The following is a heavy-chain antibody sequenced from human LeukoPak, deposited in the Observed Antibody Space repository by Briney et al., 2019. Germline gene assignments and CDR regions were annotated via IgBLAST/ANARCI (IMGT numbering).Heavy chain of an antibody. D-gene: IGHD3-10*01. CDR3: ARDSSPHELLWFGELNY. CDR1: GFTFSSYW. CDR2: IKQDGSEK. Sequence: GSLRLSCAASGFTFSSYWMSWVRQAPGKGLEWVANIKQDGSEKYYVDSVKGRFTISRDNAKNSLYLQMNSLRAEDTAVYYCARDSSPHELLWFGELNYWGQGTLVTVSS. V-gene: IGHV3-7*01. J-gene: IGHJ4*02.